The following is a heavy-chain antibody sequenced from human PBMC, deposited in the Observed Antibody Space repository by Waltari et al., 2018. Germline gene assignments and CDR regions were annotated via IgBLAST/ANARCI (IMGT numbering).Heavy chain of an antibody. Sequence: QVQLQQWGAGLLKPSETLSLTCAVYGGSFSGYYWSWIRPPPGKRLEWIGEINHSGSTNYNPALKSRVTISVDTSKNQFSLKLSSVTAADTAVYYCARGPVLRFLEWLSRGPTFDYWGQGTLVTVSS. CDR2: INHSGST. J-gene: IGHJ4*02. V-gene: IGHV4-34*01. CDR1: GGSFSGYY. CDR3: ARGPVLRFLEWLSRGPTFDY. D-gene: IGHD3-3*01.